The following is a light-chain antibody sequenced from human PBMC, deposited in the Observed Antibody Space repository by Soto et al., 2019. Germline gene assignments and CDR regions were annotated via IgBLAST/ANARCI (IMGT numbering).Light chain of an antibody. CDR1: QSVSSY. CDR3: QQRSNWLT. CDR2: DAY. V-gene: IGKV3-11*01. Sequence: EIVLTQSPATLSLSPGEIATLSCRASQSVSSYLAWYQQKPGQAPRLLIYDAYNRATGIPARFSGSGSGTDFTLTISSLEPEDFAVYYCQQRSNWLTFAGGTKVEIK. J-gene: IGKJ4*01.